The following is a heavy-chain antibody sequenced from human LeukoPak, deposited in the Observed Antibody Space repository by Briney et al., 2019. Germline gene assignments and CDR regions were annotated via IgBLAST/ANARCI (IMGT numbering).Heavy chain of an antibody. Sequence: GGSLRLSCAASGFTFSSYAMSWVRRAPGKGLEWVSGISGSGDNTYYADSVKGWFTISRDNSKNTLYVQVNNLGTEDTAAYYCAKGSYYDSSGSFYFDYWGQGTLVTVSS. V-gene: IGHV3-23*01. CDR3: AKGSYYDSSGSFYFDY. CDR1: GFTFSSYA. CDR2: ISGSGDNT. D-gene: IGHD3-22*01. J-gene: IGHJ4*02.